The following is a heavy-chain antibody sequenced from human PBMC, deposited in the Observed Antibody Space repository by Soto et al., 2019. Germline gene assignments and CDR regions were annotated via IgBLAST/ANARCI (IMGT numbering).Heavy chain of an antibody. V-gene: IGHV1-69*02. CDR2: IIPILGIA. D-gene: IGHD6-19*01. Sequence: QVQLVQSGAEVKKPGSSVKVSCKASGGTFSSYTISWVRQAPGQGLEWMGRIIPILGIANYAQKFQGRVTITADKSTSTAYMELRSLRSEDTGVYYCVIAVAGTQGMDVWGQGTTVTVSS. CDR1: GGTFSSYT. CDR3: VIAVAGTQGMDV. J-gene: IGHJ6*02.